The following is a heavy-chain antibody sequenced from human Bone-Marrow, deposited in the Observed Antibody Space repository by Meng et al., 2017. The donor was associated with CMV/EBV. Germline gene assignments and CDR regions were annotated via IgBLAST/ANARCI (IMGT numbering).Heavy chain of an antibody. CDR3: ARRTSYGGNEFDY. V-gene: IGHV3-7*03. Sequence: GESLKISCADSGFTFSSYWMSWVRQAPGKGLEWVANIKQDGSEKYYGDSVKGRFTISRDNAKNSLYLQMNSLRAEDTALDHCARRTSYGGNEFDYWGQGPLVTVSS. J-gene: IGHJ4*02. D-gene: IGHD4-23*01. CDR1: GFTFSSYW. CDR2: IKQDGSEK.